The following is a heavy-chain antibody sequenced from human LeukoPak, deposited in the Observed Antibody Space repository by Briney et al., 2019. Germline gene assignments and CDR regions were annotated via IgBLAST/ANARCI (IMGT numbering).Heavy chain of an antibody. CDR3: AKGGYSSGSLSPFDY. J-gene: IGHJ4*02. CDR1: GFTFSDYY. Sequence: GGSLRLSCAASGFTFSDYYMSWIRQAPGKGLEWVSYISSSGSTIYYADSVKGRFTISRDNAKNSLYLQMNSLRAEDTALYYCAKGGYSSGSLSPFDYWGQGTLVTVSS. V-gene: IGHV3-11*01. D-gene: IGHD2-15*01. CDR2: ISSSGSTI.